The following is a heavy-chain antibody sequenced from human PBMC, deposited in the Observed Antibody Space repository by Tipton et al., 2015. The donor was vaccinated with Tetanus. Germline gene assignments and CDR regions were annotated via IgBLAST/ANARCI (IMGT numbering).Heavy chain of an antibody. CDR1: GFTFNNYD. CDR2: ISYDGNNK. J-gene: IGHJ6*02. V-gene: IGHV3-30*04. Sequence: SLRLSCAASGFTFNNYDMHWVRQAPGKGLEWVAVISYDGNNKYYADPVKGRFTISRDNSKSTLYVQMSSLRVEDAGIYYCASERGAGEWQRILGSNYDGMDVWGQGTTVTVSS. D-gene: IGHD5-12*01. CDR3: ASERGAGEWQRILGSNYDGMDV.